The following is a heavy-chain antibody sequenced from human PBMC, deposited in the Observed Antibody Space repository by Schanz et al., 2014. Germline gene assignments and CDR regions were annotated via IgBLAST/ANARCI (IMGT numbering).Heavy chain of an antibody. Sequence: QVQLQESGPGLVKPSQTLSLTCTVSGGSISSGGSSWNWIRLPPGKGLEWIGYIYHSGSTYYNPSLKSRVTLSVDRSKNQFSLKLSSVTAADTAVYYCASETVQYCDSTTCYESGYIDYWGQGTPVTVSS. V-gene: IGHV4-30-2*01. CDR1: GGSISSGGSS. CDR2: IYHSGST. D-gene: IGHD2-2*01. CDR3: ASETVQYCDSTTCYESGYIDY. J-gene: IGHJ4*02.